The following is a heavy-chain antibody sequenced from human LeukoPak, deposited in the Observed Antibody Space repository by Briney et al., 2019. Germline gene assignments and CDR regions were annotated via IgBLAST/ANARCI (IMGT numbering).Heavy chain of an antibody. D-gene: IGHD6-13*01. V-gene: IGHV1-69*04. CDR2: IIPILGIA. CDR1: GGTFSSYA. J-gene: IGHJ4*02. Sequence: GASVKVSCKASGGTFSSYAISWVRQAPGQGLVWMGRIIPILGIANYAQKFQGRVTITADKSTSTAYMELSSLRSEDTAVYYCATYSSSWYYFDYWGQGTLVTVSS. CDR3: ATYSSSWYYFDY.